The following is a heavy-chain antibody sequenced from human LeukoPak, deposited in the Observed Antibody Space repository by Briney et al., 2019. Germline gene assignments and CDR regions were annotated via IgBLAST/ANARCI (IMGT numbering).Heavy chain of an antibody. CDR1: GGSFSGYY. D-gene: IGHD3-3*01. J-gene: IGHJ4*02. CDR3: ARGPYYDFWSGYYYYFDY. CDR2: INHSGST. Sequence: ASETLSLTCAVYGGSFSGYYWSWIRQPPGKGLEWIGEINHSGSTNYNPSLKSRVTISVDTSKNQFSLKLSSVTAADTAVYYCARGPYYDFWSGYYYYFDYWGQGTLVTVSS. V-gene: IGHV4-34*01.